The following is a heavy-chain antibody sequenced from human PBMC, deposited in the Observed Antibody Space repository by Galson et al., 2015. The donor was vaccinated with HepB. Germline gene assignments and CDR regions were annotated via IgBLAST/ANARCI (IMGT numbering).Heavy chain of an antibody. D-gene: IGHD2-2*01. CDR3: ARHRSLGYCTSTSCYRLDAFDI. CDR2: IYYSGNT. CDR1: HVSVSSSSYY. Sequence: LSLTCTVSHVSVSSSSYYWGWIRQPPGRGLEWIGSIYYSGNTYYNPSLKSRVTISVDTSKNQFSLKLSSVTAADTAMYYCARHRSLGYCTSTSCYRLDAFDIWGQGTMVTVSS. J-gene: IGHJ3*02. V-gene: IGHV4-39*01.